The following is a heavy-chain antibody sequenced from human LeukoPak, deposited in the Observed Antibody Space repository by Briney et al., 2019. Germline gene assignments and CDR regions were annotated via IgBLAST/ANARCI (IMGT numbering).Heavy chain of an antibody. CDR3: ANEIRPNDY. CDR1: GDSISTNE. D-gene: IGHD4-17*01. J-gene: IGHJ4*02. CDR2: ISISGSKT. Sequence: LPSETLSLTCSVSGDSISTNEWWSWVRQAPGKGLEWVSAISISGSKTYYADSVKGRFTISRDNSKNTLYLQMSSLRAEDTAVYYCANEIRPNDYWGQGTQVTVSS. V-gene: IGHV3-23*01.